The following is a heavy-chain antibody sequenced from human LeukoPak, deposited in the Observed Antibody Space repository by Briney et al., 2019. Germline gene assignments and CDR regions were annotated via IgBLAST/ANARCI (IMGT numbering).Heavy chain of an antibody. CDR3: ARGPRDGYNLPYSFDY. CDR1: GGSFSGYY. Sequence: SEILSLTCAVYGGSFSGYYWSWIRQPPGKGLEWIGEINHSGSTNYNPSLKSRVTISVDTSKNQFSLKLSSVTAADTAVYYCARGPRDGYNLPYSFDYWGQGTLVTVSS. J-gene: IGHJ4*02. D-gene: IGHD5-24*01. V-gene: IGHV4-34*01. CDR2: INHSGST.